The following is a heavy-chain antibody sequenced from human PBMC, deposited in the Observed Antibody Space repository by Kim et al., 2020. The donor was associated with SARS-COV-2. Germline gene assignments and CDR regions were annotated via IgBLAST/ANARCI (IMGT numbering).Heavy chain of an antibody. V-gene: IGHV1-3*01. CDR3: AGDIKILLFDY. CDR2: T. D-gene: IGHD3-3*01. Sequence: TKYSQKFQGRVTITRDTSASTAYMELSSLRSEDTAVYYCAGDIKILLFDYWGQGTLVTVSS. J-gene: IGHJ4*02.